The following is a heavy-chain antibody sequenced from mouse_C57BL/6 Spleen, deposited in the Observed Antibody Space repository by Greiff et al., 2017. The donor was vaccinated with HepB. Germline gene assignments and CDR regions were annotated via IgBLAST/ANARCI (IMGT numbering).Heavy chain of an antibody. CDR2: ISSGSSTI. V-gene: IGHV5-17*01. D-gene: IGHD1-1*01. CDR3: ARGPYYYCSSHYAMDY. CDR1: GFTFSDYG. J-gene: IGHJ4*01. Sequence: EVQGVESGGGLVKPGGSLKLSCAASGFTFSDYGMHWVRQAPEKGLEWVAYISSGSSTIYYADTVKGRFTISRDNGKNTLFLQMTSLRSEDTAMYYCARGPYYYCSSHYAMDYWGQGTSVTVSS.